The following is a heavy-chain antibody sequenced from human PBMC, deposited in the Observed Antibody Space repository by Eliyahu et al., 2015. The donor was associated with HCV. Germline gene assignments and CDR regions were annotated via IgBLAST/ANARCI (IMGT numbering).Heavy chain of an antibody. CDR3: AKEWYFYGDSDAFDI. CDR2: ISGSGGST. Sequence: EVQLLESGGGLVQPGGSLRLSCAASGXTFSXYAMSWVRQAPGKGLEWVSAISGSGGSTYYAXSVKGRFTISRDNSKNTLYLQMNSLRAEDTAVYYCAKEWYFYGDSDAFDIWGQGTMVTVSS. CDR1: GXTFSXYA. D-gene: IGHD4-17*01. V-gene: IGHV3-23*01. J-gene: IGHJ3*02.